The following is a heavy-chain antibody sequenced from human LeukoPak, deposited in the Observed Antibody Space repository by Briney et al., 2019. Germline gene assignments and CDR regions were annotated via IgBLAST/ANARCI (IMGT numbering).Heavy chain of an antibody. CDR2: IIPIFGTT. Sequence: EASVKVSCKTSGGTFSSYAITWVRQTPGQGLEWMGGIIPIFGTTNYAQKFQDRVTITADKSTSTAYMKLSSLRSEDTAVYYCARVVGLTGYSSNWYSGYYYYMDVWGKGTTVTVPS. J-gene: IGHJ6*03. V-gene: IGHV1-69*06. D-gene: IGHD6-13*01. CDR3: ARVVGLTGYSSNWYSGYYYYMDV. CDR1: GGTFSSYA.